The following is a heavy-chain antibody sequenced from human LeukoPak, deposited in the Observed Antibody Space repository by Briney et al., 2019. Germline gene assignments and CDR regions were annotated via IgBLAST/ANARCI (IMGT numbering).Heavy chain of an antibody. D-gene: IGHD6-13*01. CDR3: AKDLSAAWRYFHC. V-gene: IGHV3-23*01. CDR2: ISGSDGIT. Sequence: PGGSLRLSCAASGFTFSSYAMSWVRLAPGKGLQWVSVISGSDGITYYADSVKGRFTISRDNSKNTLYLQMNSLKAEDTAVYYCAKDLSAAWRYFHCWGQGTLVTVSS. J-gene: IGHJ4*02. CDR1: GFTFSSYA.